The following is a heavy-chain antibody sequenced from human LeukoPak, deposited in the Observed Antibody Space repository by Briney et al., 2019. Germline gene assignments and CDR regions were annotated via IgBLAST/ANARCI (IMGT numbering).Heavy chain of an antibody. J-gene: IGHJ4*02. V-gene: IGHV3-21*01. CDR2: ISSSSSYI. CDR3: AREGAAAGIEY. D-gene: IGHD6-13*01. Sequence: GGSLRLSCAASGFTFSRYSMNWVRQAPGKGLEWVSSISSSSSYIYYADSVKGRFTISRDNAKSSLYLQMNSLRAEDTAVYYCAREGAAAGIEYWGQGTLVTVSS. CDR1: GFTFSRYS.